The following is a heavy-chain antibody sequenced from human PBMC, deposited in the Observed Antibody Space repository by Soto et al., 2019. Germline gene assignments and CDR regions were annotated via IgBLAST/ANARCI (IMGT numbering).Heavy chain of an antibody. V-gene: IGHV3-23*01. CDR3: VAYIPEDGTRYFQL. J-gene: IGHJ1*01. CDR1: GFTFSSYA. CDR2: VGTGGTA. Sequence: EVQLLDSGGGLVQPVGSLRLSCAASGFTFSSYAMSWVRQAPGKGLEWVSAVGTGGTAYYADSVKGRFTISRDNSKNTLYLQMNSLRAEDTAVYYCVAYIPEDGTRYFQLWGQGTLVTVSS. D-gene: IGHD2-2*01.